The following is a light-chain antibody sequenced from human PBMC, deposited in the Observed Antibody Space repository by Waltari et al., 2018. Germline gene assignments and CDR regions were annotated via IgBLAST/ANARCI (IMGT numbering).Light chain of an antibody. CDR2: GAS. CDR3: QQYGNSPIYT. CDR1: QSVSSSY. V-gene: IGKV3-20*01. Sequence: ESVMSQSPGTLSLSHGERATLSCRASQSVSSSYLAWYQQRPGQAPRLLIYGASSRATGVPDRFSASGSGTDFTLTISRLEPEDFAVYYCQQYGNSPIYTFGQGTKLEI. J-gene: IGKJ2*01.